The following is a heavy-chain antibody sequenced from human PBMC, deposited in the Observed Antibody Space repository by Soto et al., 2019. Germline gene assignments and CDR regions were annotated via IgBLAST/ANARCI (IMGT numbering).Heavy chain of an antibody. Sequence: ASVKVSCKGSGYTFTGDGIGWVRQAPGQGLEWMGWISAYNGNTNYAQKLQGRVTMTTDTSTSTAYMELRSLRSDDTAVYYCARDPDPALRSTGYWFDPWGQGNMVTVSS. CDR3: ARDPDPALRSTGYWFDP. J-gene: IGHJ5*02. CDR2: ISAYNGNT. CDR1: GYTFTGDG. V-gene: IGHV1-18*01.